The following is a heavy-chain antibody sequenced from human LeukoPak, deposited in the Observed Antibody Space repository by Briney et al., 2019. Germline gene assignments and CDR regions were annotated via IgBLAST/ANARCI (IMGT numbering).Heavy chain of an antibody. J-gene: IGHJ4*02. CDR3: ARETSYYYDSSGYLDY. Sequence: SETLSLTCTVSGGSISSYYWSWIRQPPGKGLEWIGYIYYSGSTNYNPSLNSRVTISVDTSKNQFSLKLSSVTAADTAVYYCARETSYYYDSSGYLDYWGQGTLVTVSS. CDR1: GGSISSYY. D-gene: IGHD3-22*01. CDR2: IYYSGST. V-gene: IGHV4-59*01.